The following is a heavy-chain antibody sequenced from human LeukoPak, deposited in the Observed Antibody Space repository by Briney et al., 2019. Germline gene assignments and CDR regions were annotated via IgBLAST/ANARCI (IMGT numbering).Heavy chain of an antibody. D-gene: IGHD4-17*01. CDR1: GDSINDYY. J-gene: IGHJ5*02. CDR3: AANKKHLGDTNWFGP. CDR2: VYSGGRT. Sequence: PSETLSLTCTVSGDSINDYYWSWIRQPPGKGLEWIAYVYSGGRTNYNPSLKSRVTISLDTSKSQFSLKLASVTAADTAVYYCAANKKHLGDTNWFGPWGQGTLVIVSS. V-gene: IGHV4-59*01.